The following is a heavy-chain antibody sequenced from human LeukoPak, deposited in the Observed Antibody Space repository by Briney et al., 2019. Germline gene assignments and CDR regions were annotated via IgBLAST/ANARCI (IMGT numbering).Heavy chain of an antibody. V-gene: IGHV3-73*01. D-gene: IGHD3-16*02. CDR2: IRSKANRYAP. Sequence: GGSLRLSCAASGFTFSGSAMHWVRQASGQGLEWVGRIRSKANRYAPAYAASVKGRFTISRDDSRNTAYLQMNSLKTEDTAVYYCTRLDVWGSYRTDAFDIWGQGTMVTVSS. CDR1: GFTFSGSA. CDR3: TRLDVWGSYRTDAFDI. J-gene: IGHJ3*02.